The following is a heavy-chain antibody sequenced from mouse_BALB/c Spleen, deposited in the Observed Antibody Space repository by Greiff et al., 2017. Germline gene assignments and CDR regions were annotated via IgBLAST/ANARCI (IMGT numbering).Heavy chain of an antibody. CDR1: GFTFSSYT. Sequence: DVKLVESGGGLVQPGGSLKLSCAASGFTFSSYTMSWVRQTPEKRLEWVAYISNGGGSTYYPDTVKGRFTISRDNAKNTLYLQMSSLKSEDTAMYYCAREEVRRGFDYWGQGTTLTVSS. D-gene: IGHD2-14*01. CDR3: AREEVRRGFDY. V-gene: IGHV5-12-2*01. J-gene: IGHJ2*01. CDR2: ISNGGGST.